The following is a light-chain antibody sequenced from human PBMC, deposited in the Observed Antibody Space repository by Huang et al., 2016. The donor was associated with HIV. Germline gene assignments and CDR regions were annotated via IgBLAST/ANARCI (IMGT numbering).Light chain of an antibody. CDR3: QQYQDWPRT. J-gene: IGKJ1*01. Sequence: EIVMTQSPGTLSLSPGERATLSCRPSQSFSSNLAWYQHKPGQAPRLLIYGASTRATGVPARFSGSGCGTEFTLTISSLQSDDFVVYYCQQYQDWPRTFGQGTKVEIK. CDR2: GAS. CDR1: QSFSSN. V-gene: IGKV3-15*01.